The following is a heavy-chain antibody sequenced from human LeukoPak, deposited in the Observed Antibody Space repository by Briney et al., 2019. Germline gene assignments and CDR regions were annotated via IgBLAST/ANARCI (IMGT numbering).Heavy chain of an antibody. J-gene: IGHJ5*02. CDR3: PPRGRTNWFDR. V-gene: IGHV4-34*01. D-gene: IGHD3-16*01. CDR2: INHSGST. CDR1: GGSFSGYY. Sequence: SETLSLTCAVYGGSFSGYYWSWIRQPPGKGLEWIGEINHSGSTNYNPSLKSRVTISVDTSKNQFSLKRSSVTAADTAVYYWPPRGRTNWFDRWGQGTLVTVSS.